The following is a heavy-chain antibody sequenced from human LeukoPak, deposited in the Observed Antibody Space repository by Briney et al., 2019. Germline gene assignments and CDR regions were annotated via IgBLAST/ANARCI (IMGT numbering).Heavy chain of an antibody. CDR3: ARASPSGYDY. CDR2: IRSDGSIT. D-gene: IGHD3-22*01. CDR1: GFTFSGYW. J-gene: IGHJ4*02. Sequence: PGGSLRLSCAASGFTFSGYWMHWVRQAPGKGLAWVSVIRSDGSITTYADSVKGRFTISRDTAKNTLYLQMNSLRDEDAAVYHCARASPSGYDYWGQGTLVTVSS. V-gene: IGHV3-74*01.